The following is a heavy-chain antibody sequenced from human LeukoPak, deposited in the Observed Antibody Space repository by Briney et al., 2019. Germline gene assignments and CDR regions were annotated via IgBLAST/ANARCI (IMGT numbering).Heavy chain of an antibody. CDR3: AKGGSFFDY. CDR1: GFTFTKFW. J-gene: IGHJ4*02. V-gene: IGHV3-7*03. Sequence: GGSLRLSCAASGFTFTKFWMSWVRQAPGKGLEWVANIKQDGREKNYVNSVRGRFTVSRDNDKNSVYLELNSLGAEDTAMYYCAKGGSFFDYWGQGTLVTVCS. CDR2: IKQDGREK. D-gene: IGHD1-26*01.